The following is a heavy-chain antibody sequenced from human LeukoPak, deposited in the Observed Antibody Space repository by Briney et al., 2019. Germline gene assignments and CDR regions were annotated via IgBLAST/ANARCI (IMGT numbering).Heavy chain of an antibody. Sequence: ASVKFSSKASGYTFPSYDINWVRQATGQGLGWMGWMNPNSGNTGYAQKFQGRVPITRNTSISTAYMELSSLRSEDTAVYYCPRVDLSTPILYYYSNGMDVWGQGTTVTVSS. CDR3: PRVDLSTPILYYYSNGMDV. CDR1: GYTFPSYD. J-gene: IGHJ6*02. D-gene: IGHD2-2*01. V-gene: IGHV1-8*01. CDR2: MNPNSGNT.